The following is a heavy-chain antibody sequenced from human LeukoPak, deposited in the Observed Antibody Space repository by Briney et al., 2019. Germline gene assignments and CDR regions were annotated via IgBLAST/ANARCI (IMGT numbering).Heavy chain of an antibody. CDR3: ARDRRNYGDYYFDY. CDR2: IIPIFGTA. V-gene: IGHV1-69*13. J-gene: IGHJ4*02. Sequence: ASVKVSCKASGYTFTSYGISWVRQAPGQGLEWMGGIIPIFGTANYAQKFQGRVTITADESTSTAYMELSSLRSEDTAVYYCARDRRNYGDYYFDYWGQGTLVTVSS. CDR1: GYTFTSYG. D-gene: IGHD4-17*01.